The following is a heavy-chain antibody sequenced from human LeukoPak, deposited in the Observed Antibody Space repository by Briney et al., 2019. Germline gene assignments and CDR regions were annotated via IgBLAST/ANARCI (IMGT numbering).Heavy chain of an antibody. J-gene: IGHJ3*02. CDR1: GYTFASYG. CDR3: ARVPNQYCTSRCYYTAFDI. V-gene: IGHV1-18*01. D-gene: IGHD2/OR15-2a*01. CDR2: ISGFNGNT. Sequence: GSVKVSCKASGYTFASYGISWVRQAPGQGLEWMGWISGFNGNTNHAQNLQDRVTMTTDTSTSTAYMELRSLRSDDTAVDFCARVPNQYCTSRCYYTAFDIWGQGTMVTVSS.